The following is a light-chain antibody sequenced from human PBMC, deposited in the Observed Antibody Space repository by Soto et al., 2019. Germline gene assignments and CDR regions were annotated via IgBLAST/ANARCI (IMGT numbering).Light chain of an antibody. CDR1: QSLLHITGETF. J-gene: IGKJ5*01. CDR2: EVS. CDR3: MKSTQLPPT. V-gene: IGKV2D-29*02. Sequence: VMNQTPLSLSVAPGQPASISCKSSQSLLHITGETFLFWYLQKPGQSPQLLIYEVSTRVSGVPDRFSGSGSGTDFTLEISRVETDDVGIYYCMKSTQLPPTFGQGTRLGIE.